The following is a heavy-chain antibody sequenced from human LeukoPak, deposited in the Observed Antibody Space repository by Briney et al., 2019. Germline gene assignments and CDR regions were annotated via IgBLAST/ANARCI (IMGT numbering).Heavy chain of an antibody. CDR3: TTQRKYDYVWGSYRQYFDY. CDR1: GFTFSSYT. Sequence: PGGSLRLSCAASGFTFSSYTMSWVRQAPGKGLEWVGRIKSKTDGGTTDYAAPVKGRFTISRDDSKNTLYLQMNSLKTEDTAVYYCTTQRKYDYVWGSYRQYFDYWGQGTLVTVSS. D-gene: IGHD3-16*02. CDR2: IKSKTDGGTT. J-gene: IGHJ4*02. V-gene: IGHV3-15*01.